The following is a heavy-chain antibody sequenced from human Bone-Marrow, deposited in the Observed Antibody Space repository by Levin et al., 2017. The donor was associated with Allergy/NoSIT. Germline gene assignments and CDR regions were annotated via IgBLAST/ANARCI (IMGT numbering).Heavy chain of an antibody. CDR3: ARQDEALDY. CDR1: GYRFSTYW. D-gene: IGHD3-3*02. CDR2: IYPEDSQT. V-gene: IGHV5-51*01. J-gene: IGHJ4*02. Sequence: LGESLKISCKGSGYRFSTYWIDWVRQMPGKGLEWMGIIYPEDSQTRYSPSFQGQVTFSVDTSINTAYLQWSSLKPSDSAIYYCARQDEALDYWGQGTLVTVSS.